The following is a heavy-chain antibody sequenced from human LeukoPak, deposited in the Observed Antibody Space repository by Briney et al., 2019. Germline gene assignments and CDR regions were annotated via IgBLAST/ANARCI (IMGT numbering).Heavy chain of an antibody. CDR3: ARANGDSFDY. CDR2: VSTDGSNK. J-gene: IGHJ4*02. D-gene: IGHD4-17*01. V-gene: IGHV3-30-3*01. CDR1: RFTFSSYA. Sequence: GGSLRLSCAASRFTFSSYAMHWVRQAPGKGLEWVAVVSTDGSNKYYADSVKGRFTISRDTSKNTLYLQVNSLRPEDTAVYYCARANGDSFDYWGQGTLVTVSS.